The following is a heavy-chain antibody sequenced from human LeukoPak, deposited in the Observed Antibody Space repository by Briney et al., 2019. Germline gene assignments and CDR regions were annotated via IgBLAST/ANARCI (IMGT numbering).Heavy chain of an antibody. V-gene: IGHV1-18*01. CDR1: GYTFTNYG. Sequence: ASVKVSCKASGYTFTNYGISWVRQAPGQGLEWMGWISAYNGNTKYASKFQGRVTMTTDTSTTIAYMELRSLKSDDTAVYYCSRDGHRRYNYDSGSYPSGDYWAQGTLVTVSS. CDR2: ISAYNGNT. D-gene: IGHD3-10*01. CDR3: SRDGHRRYNYDSGSYPSGDY. J-gene: IGHJ4*02.